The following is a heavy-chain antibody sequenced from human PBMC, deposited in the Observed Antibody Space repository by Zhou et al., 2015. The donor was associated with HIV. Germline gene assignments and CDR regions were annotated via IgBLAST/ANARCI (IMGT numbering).Heavy chain of an antibody. D-gene: IGHD6-13*01. CDR2: ISAYNGNT. J-gene: IGHJ5*02. CDR3: ARRLRGTLFYSSSINWFDP. CDR1: GYTFTSYG. V-gene: IGHV1-18*01. Sequence: QVQLVQSGAEVKKPGASVKVSCKASGYTFTSYGISWVRQAPGQGLEWMGWISAYNGNTNYAQKLQGRVTMTTDTSTSTAYMELRSLRSDDTAVYYCARRLRGTLFYSSSINWFDPWGQGTLVTVSS.